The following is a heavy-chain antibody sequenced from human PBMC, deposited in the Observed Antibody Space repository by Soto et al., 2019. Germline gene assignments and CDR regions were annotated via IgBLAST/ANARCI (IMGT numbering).Heavy chain of an antibody. V-gene: IGHV3-30*03. CDR1: GFTFSSYG. D-gene: IGHD3-10*01. Sequence: GGSLRLSCAASGFTFSSYGIHWVRQAPGKGLEWVAVISYDGSNKYYADSVKGRFTISRDNSKNTLYLQMNSLRAEDTAVYYCATGSGSYYNQFDYWGQGTLVTVSS. CDR3: ATGSGSYYNQFDY. J-gene: IGHJ4*02. CDR2: ISYDGSNK.